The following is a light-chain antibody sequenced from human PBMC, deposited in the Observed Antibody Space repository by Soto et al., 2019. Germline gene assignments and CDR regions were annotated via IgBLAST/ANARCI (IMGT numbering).Light chain of an antibody. CDR1: QDISRY. J-gene: IGKJ2*01. CDR3: QQYDHLPYT. V-gene: IGKV1-33*01. Sequence: DIQMTQSPSSLSASIGDKVTITCRASQDISRYLSWHQKKPGKAPKLLIHEASNLETGVPSRFSGNGSGTDFAFFISSLQPEDIATYYCQQYDHLPYTFGQGSKLDIK. CDR2: EAS.